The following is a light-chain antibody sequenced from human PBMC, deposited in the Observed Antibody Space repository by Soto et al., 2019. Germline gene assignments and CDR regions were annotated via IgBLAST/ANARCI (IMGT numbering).Light chain of an antibody. Sequence: QSVLTQPRSVSGSPGQSVTISCTGTSSDVGGYNYVSWYQQHPGKAPKLMIYDVSKRPSGVPDRFSGSKSGNTASLTISGLHAEDEADYYCCSYAGSYTLVFGTGTKLTVL. CDR2: DVS. CDR3: CSYAGSYTLV. V-gene: IGLV2-11*01. CDR1: SSDVGGYNY. J-gene: IGLJ1*01.